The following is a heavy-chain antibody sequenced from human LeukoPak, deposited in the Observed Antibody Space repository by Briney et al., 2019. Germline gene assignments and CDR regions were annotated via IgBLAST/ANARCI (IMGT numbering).Heavy chain of an antibody. CDR3: ARALIAAGVPFDY. D-gene: IGHD6-25*01. J-gene: IGHJ4*02. Sequence: SVKVSCKASGGTFSSYAISWVRQAPGQGLEWMGGIIPIFGTAKYAQKFQGRVTITADESTSTAYMELSSLRSEDTAVYYCARALIAAGVPFDYWGQGTLVTVSS. CDR2: IIPIFGTA. CDR1: GGTFSSYA. V-gene: IGHV1-69*13.